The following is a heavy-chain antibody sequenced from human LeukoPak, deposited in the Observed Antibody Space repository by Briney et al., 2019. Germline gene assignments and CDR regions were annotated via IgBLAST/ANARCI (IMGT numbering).Heavy chain of an antibody. CDR3: ARACSGGRCFVY. CDR2: IKEDGSEN. D-gene: IGHD2-15*01. V-gene: IGHV3-7*05. CDR1: GFSFSSHW. J-gene: IGHJ4*02. Sequence: GGPLRLSCAAPGFSFSSHWMSWVRQAPGKGLDWVANIKEDGSENYYVDSVKGRFTISRDNAKNSLYLQMNSLRAEDTAVYFCARACSGGRCFVYWGQGTLVTVSS.